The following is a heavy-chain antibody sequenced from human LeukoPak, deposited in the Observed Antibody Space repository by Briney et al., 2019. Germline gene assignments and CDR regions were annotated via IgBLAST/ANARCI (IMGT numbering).Heavy chain of an antibody. CDR3: ARVHCSSTSCPLYYFDY. J-gene: IGHJ4*02. CDR2: IIPIFGTA. D-gene: IGHD2-2*01. V-gene: IGHV1-69*05. Sequence: SVKVSCKASGGTFSSYAISWVRQAPGQGLECMGRIIPIFGTANYAQKFQGRVTITTDESTSTAYMELSSLRSEDTAVYYCARVHCSSTSCPLYYFDYWGQGTLVTVSS. CDR1: GGTFSSYA.